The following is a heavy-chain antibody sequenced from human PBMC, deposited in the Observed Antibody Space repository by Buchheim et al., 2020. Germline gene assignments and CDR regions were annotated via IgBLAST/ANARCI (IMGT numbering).Heavy chain of an antibody. CDR3: ARHWTKRIRPDDYYYGMDV. D-gene: IGHD1-1*01. Sequence: QVQLVQSGAEVKKPGSSVKVSCKASGGTFSSYAISWVRQAPGQGLEWMGGIIPIFGTANYAQKFQGRVTITADESTSPAYMELSSLRSEDTAVYYCARHWTKRIRPDDYYYGMDVWGQGTT. J-gene: IGHJ6*02. CDR2: IIPIFGTA. V-gene: IGHV1-69*01. CDR1: GGTFSSYA.